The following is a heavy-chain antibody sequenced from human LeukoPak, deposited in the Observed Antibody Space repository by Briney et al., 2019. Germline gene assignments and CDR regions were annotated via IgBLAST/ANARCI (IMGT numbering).Heavy chain of an antibody. CDR1: GGTFSSYA. Sequence: ASVKVSCKASGGTFSSYAISWARQAPGQGLEWMGGIIPIFGTANYAQKFQGRVTITADESTSTAYMELSSLRSEDTAVYYCARDSDWTENYSLEHWGQGTLVTVSS. CDR3: ARDSDWTENYSLEH. V-gene: IGHV1-69*13. J-gene: IGHJ1*01. CDR2: IIPIFGTA. D-gene: IGHD1-1*01.